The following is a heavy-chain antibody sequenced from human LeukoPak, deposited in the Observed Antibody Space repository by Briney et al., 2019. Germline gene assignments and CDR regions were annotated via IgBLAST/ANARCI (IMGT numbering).Heavy chain of an antibody. D-gene: IGHD1-26*01. Sequence: SETLSLTCTVSGDSISISNYYWGWIRQPPGRGLEWIGSISYSGTYYNPSLKSRLTISVGTSKNHFSLNLRSVTAADTAVYYCARRTSNPVGAIDYWGQGTLVTVSS. CDR2: ISYSGT. CDR1: GDSISISNYY. V-gene: IGHV4-39*01. J-gene: IGHJ4*02. CDR3: ARRTSNPVGAIDY.